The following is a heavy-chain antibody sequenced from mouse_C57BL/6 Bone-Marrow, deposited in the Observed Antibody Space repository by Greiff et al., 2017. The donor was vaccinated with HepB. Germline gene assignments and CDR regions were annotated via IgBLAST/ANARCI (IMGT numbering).Heavy chain of an antibody. V-gene: IGHV7-3*01. CDR3: ARESIYYYGSRGYFDV. D-gene: IGHD1-1*01. Sequence: EVNVVESGGGLVQPGGSLSLSCAASGFTFTDYYMSWVRQPPGKALEWLGFIRNKANGYTTEYSASVKGRFTISRDNSQSILYLQMNALRAEDSATYYCARESIYYYGSRGYFDVWGTGTTVTVSS. J-gene: IGHJ1*03. CDR1: GFTFTDYY. CDR2: IRNKANGYTT.